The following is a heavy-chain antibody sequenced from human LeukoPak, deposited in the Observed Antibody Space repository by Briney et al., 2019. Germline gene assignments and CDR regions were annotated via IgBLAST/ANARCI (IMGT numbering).Heavy chain of an antibody. CDR1: GISSGSYG. Sequence: PGGSLIFSCAASGISSGSYGMHWLRQAPGKGLEWVAVIPYDRSDKYYADSVKGRFTISRDNSKNTLYLQMNSLRAEDTAVYYCAKDQAHCSGGSCYWFDSWGQGTPVTVSS. V-gene: IGHV3-30*18. CDR2: IPYDRSDK. CDR3: AKDQAHCSGGSCYWFDS. J-gene: IGHJ5*01. D-gene: IGHD2-15*01.